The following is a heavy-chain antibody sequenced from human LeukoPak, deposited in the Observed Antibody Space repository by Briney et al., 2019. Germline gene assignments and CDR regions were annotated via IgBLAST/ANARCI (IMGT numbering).Heavy chain of an antibody. J-gene: IGHJ6*03. CDR1: GFTFSSYG. Sequence: GGSLRLSCAASGFTFSSYGMHWVRQAPGKGLEWVAFIRYDGSNKYYADSVKGRFTISRDNSKNTLCLQMNSLRAEDTAVYYCAKDIVGSNYYYYYMDVWGKGTTVTVSS. D-gene: IGHD2-15*01. V-gene: IGHV3-30*02. CDR2: IRYDGSNK. CDR3: AKDIVGSNYYYYYMDV.